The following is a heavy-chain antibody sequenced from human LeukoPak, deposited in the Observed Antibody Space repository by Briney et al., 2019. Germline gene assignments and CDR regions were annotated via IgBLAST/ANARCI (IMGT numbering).Heavy chain of an antibody. CDR1: GFTFSSSA. CDR2: ISNNGGYT. J-gene: IGHJ4*02. D-gene: IGHD2-15*01. V-gene: IGHV3-23*01. CDR3: AKQLGYCSDGSCYFPY. Sequence: GGSLRLSCAASGFTFSSSAMSWVPQAPGKGLEWVSAISNNGGYTYYADSVQGRFTISRDNSKSTLCLQMNSLRAEDTAVYYCAKQLGYCSDGSCYFPYWGQGTLVTVSS.